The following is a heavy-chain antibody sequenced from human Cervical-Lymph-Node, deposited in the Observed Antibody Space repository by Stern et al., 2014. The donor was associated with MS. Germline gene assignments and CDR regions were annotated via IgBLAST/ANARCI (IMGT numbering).Heavy chain of an antibody. CDR1: GFTFSSYG. J-gene: IGHJ4*02. Sequence: VQQSGGGVVQPGTSLRLSCAASGFTFSSYGMHWVRQAPGKGLEWVALAWYDGSTAYYTNSVKGRFTISIDNSKNTLSLQMNSLTAEDTAVYYCARGHIPYAYNYLFDYWGQGTLVTVSS. CDR2: AWYDGSTA. D-gene: IGHD5-24*01. CDR3: ARGHIPYAYNYLFDY. V-gene: IGHV3-33*01.